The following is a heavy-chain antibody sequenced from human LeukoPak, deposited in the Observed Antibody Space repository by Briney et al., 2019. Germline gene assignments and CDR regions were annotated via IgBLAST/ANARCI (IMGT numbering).Heavy chain of an antibody. CDR1: RFTFSSTW. V-gene: IGHV3-30*18. D-gene: IGHD1-20*01. J-gene: IGHJ4*02. Sequence: GGSLRLSCAASRFTFSSTWMSWVRQAPGKGLEWVALTSYDGTNKYYADSVKGRFTISRDNSKNTLYLEMNSLRPEDTALYYCAKDSRYNWSYIDYWGQGTLVTVSS. CDR3: AKDSRYNWSYIDY. CDR2: TSYDGTNK.